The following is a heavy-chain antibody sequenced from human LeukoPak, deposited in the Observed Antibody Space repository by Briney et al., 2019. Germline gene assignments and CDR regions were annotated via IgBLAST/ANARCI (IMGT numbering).Heavy chain of an antibody. Sequence: GGSLRLSCEGSGFTFGDYGMSWVRQAPGKGPEWVAGISWNSDSTGYQDSVKGRFTISRDNAKNSLYLQMNSLRVEDTALYYCARDRRGITGTEWFDPWGQGTLVTVSS. CDR3: ARDRRGITGTEWFDP. V-gene: IGHV3-20*04. CDR1: GFTFGDYG. J-gene: IGHJ5*02. CDR2: ISWNSDST. D-gene: IGHD1-20*01.